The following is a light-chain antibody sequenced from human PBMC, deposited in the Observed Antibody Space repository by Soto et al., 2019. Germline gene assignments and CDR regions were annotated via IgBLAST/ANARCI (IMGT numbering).Light chain of an antibody. CDR1: TSNIGSSS. CDR2: ENN. Sequence: QLVLTQPPSASGTPGQRVTISCSGSTSNIGSSSVYWYQQLPGTAPKLFIYENNRRPSGVPDRFSGSKSGTSASLAISGLRSEDEADYYCATWDDSLSGPVFGGGTKLTVL. V-gene: IGLV1-47*01. J-gene: IGLJ2*01. CDR3: ATWDDSLSGPV.